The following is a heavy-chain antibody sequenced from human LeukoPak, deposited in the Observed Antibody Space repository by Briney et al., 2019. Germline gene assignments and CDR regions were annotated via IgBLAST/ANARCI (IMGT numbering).Heavy chain of an antibody. V-gene: IGHV3-21*01. CDR3: ATEAQEGYYIDY. J-gene: IGHJ4*02. CDR1: GFTFSDYN. Sequence: GGSLRLSCAASGFTFSDYNMKWVRQAPGKGLEWVSSIGRSSSYIHYAESVRGRFTISRDNAKNSLYMQMNSLRAEDTALYYCATEAQEGYYIDYWGQGTLVTVSS. CDR2: IGRSSSYI.